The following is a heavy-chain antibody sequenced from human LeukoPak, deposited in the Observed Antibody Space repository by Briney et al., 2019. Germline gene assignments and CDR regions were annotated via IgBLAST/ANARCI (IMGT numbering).Heavy chain of an antibody. J-gene: IGHJ3*02. V-gene: IGHV1-2*02. Sequence: ASEKVSCKASGYTFTDYYLHWVRQAPGQGLEWMGWINPNSGDTKSAQNFQGRVTMTRDTSISTAYMELSRLTSDDTAVYYCARGRREVAFDIWGQGTRVTVSS. CDR1: GYTFTDYY. CDR2: INPNSGDT. CDR3: ARGRREVAFDI.